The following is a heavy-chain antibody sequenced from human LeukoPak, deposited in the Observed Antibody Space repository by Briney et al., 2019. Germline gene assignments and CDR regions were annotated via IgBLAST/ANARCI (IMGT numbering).Heavy chain of an antibody. CDR3: ARMVVADGSYALDI. J-gene: IGHJ3*02. CDR1: GYTFTSYG. V-gene: IGHV1-18*01. CDR2: ISAYNGNT. Sequence: GASVKVSCKASGYTFTSYGVSWVRQAPGQGLEWMGWISAYNGNTNYAQKLQGRVTMTTDTSTSTAYMELRSLRSDDTAVYYCARMVVADGSYALDIWGQGTMVTVSS. D-gene: IGHD2-15*01.